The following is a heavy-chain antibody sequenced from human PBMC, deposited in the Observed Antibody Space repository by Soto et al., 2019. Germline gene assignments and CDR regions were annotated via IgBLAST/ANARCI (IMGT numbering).Heavy chain of an antibody. CDR2: ISHDAGAK. CDR3: AKDYGPSGWYNWFDP. Sequence: QVQLVESGGGVVQPGTSLRLSCAASGFTLSIYGMHWVRQAPGKGLEWVAMISHDAGAKYYGDSVRGRFTVSRDASKNTLYLDMNSLRADDTGVYYCAKDYGPSGWYNWFDPWGQGTLVTVSS. J-gene: IGHJ5*02. D-gene: IGHD6-19*01. V-gene: IGHV3-30*18. CDR1: GFTLSIYG.